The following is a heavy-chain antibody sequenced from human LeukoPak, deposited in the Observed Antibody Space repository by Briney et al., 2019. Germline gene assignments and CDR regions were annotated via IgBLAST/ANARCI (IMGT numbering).Heavy chain of an antibody. CDR1: RYTVTSFY. CDR3: SMGVTNFFDF. Sequence: ASVKVSCKASRYTVTSFYIQWVRQAPGQGLEWMGIINPSGGNTSYAPKFQGRVTMTRDTSTSTVYMDLSRLTSEDTAVYYCSMGVTNFFDFWAQGTLVTVSS. V-gene: IGHV1-46*01. J-gene: IGHJ4*02. D-gene: IGHD3-16*01. CDR2: INPSGGNT.